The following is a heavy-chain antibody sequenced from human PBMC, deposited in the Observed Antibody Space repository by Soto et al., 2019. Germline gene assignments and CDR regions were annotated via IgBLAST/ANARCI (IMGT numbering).Heavy chain of an antibody. CDR1: GFTFSSYG. CDR2: ISYDGSNK. CDR3: AKDRRSSSWSTKYYYYYGMDV. Sequence: LRLSCAASGFTFSSYGMHWVRQAPGKGLEWVAVISYDGSNKYYADSVKGRFTISRDNSKNTLYLQMNSLRAEDTAVYYCAKDRRSSSWSTKYYYYYGMDVWGQGTTVTAP. J-gene: IGHJ6*02. D-gene: IGHD6-13*01. V-gene: IGHV3-30*18.